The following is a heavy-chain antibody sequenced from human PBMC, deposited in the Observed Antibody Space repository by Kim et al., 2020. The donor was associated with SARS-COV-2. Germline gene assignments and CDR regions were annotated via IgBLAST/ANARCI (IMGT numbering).Heavy chain of an antibody. CDR2: IYYSGST. V-gene: IGHV4-31*03. D-gene: IGHD3-3*01. Sequence: TLSLTCTVSGGSISSGGYYWSWIRQHPGKGLEWIGYIYYSGSTYYNPSLKSRVTISVDTSKNQFSLKLSSVTAADTAVYYCARVGYYDFWSGYYLDAFDIWGQGTMVTVSS. J-gene: IGHJ3*02. CDR3: ARVGYYDFWSGYYLDAFDI. CDR1: GGSISSGGYY.